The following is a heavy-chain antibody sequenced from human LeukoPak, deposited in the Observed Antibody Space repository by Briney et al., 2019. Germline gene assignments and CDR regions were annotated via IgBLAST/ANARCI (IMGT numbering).Heavy chain of an antibody. Sequence: GESLKISCKGSGYSFTSYWISWVSQMPGKGLEWMGRIDPSDSYTNYSPSFQGHVTISADKSISTAYLQWSSLKASDTAMYYCARRKGYCSGGSCYSGWFDPWGQGTLVTVSS. CDR2: IDPSDSYT. V-gene: IGHV5-10-1*01. D-gene: IGHD2-15*01. CDR1: GYSFTSYW. J-gene: IGHJ5*02. CDR3: ARRKGYCSGGSCYSGWFDP.